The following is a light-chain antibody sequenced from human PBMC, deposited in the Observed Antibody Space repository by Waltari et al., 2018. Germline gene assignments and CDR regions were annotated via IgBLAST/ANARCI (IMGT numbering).Light chain of an antibody. V-gene: IGKV1-9*01. J-gene: IGKJ4*01. Sequence: DIQLTQSPSFLSASVGDRVNITCRASQGISTYLAWYQQKPGKAPNVLIYAASTLQTGVPSRFSGSGSGTEFTLTISSLQPEDFATYYCQQLNSYPLTFGGGTKVEIK. CDR2: AAS. CDR3: QQLNSYPLT. CDR1: QGISTY.